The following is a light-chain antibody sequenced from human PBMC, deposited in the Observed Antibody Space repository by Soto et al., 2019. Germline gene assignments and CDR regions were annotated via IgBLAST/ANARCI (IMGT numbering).Light chain of an antibody. Sequence: DIQMTQSPSSLSASVGDRVTITCRASQSISSYLNWYQQKPGKAPMLLIHDASSLQSGVPSRFSGSGSGTDFTLTISSLQPEDFATYYCQQSFSTPITFGQGTRLEIK. J-gene: IGKJ5*01. V-gene: IGKV1-39*01. CDR3: QQSFSTPIT. CDR1: QSISSY. CDR2: DAS.